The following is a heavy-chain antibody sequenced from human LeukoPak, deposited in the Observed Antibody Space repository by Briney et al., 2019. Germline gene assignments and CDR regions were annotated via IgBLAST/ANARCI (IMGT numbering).Heavy chain of an antibody. V-gene: IGHV4-59*12. CDR1: GGSITSYY. CDR2: IYYSGNT. CDR3: ARGSDTAAGLY. Sequence: SETLSLTCTVSGGSITSYYWSWIRQPPGKGLEWIGDIYYSGNTNYNPSLRSRVTISVDTSKNQFSLKVSSVTAADTAVYYCARGSDTAAGLYWGQGTLVTVSS. D-gene: IGHD6-13*01. J-gene: IGHJ4*02.